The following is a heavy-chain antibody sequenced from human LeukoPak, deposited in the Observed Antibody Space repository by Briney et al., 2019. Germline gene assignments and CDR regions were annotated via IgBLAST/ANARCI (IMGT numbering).Heavy chain of an antibody. V-gene: IGHV3-23*01. CDR2: ISGSGGST. Sequence: GGSLRLSCAASAFTFSSYGMSWVRQAPGKGLEWVSAISGSGGSTYYADSVKGRFTISRDNSKNTLYLQMNSLRAEDTAVYYAVADLYYFDYWGQGTLVTVSS. D-gene: IGHD6-19*01. CDR1: AFTFSSYG. J-gene: IGHJ4*01. CDR3: VADLYYFDY.